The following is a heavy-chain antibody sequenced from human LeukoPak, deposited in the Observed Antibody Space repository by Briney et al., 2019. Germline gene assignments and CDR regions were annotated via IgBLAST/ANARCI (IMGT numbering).Heavy chain of an antibody. J-gene: IGHJ6*03. CDR2: ISAYNGNT. CDR1: GYTFTSYG. Sequence: ASVKVSCKASGYTFTSYGISWVRQAPGQGLEWMGWISAYNGNTNYAQKLQGRVTMTTDTSTSTAYMELRSLRSDDTAVYYCARDIVVVPAASYYYMDVWGQGTLVTVSS. V-gene: IGHV1-18*01. D-gene: IGHD2-2*01. CDR3: ARDIVVVPAASYYYMDV.